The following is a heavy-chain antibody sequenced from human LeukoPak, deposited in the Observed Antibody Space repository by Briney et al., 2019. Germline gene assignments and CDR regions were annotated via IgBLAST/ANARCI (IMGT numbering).Heavy chain of an antibody. CDR2: ISGSGGST. D-gene: IGHD3-3*01. V-gene: IGHV3-23*01. CDR3: AKGDYDFWSGYYHFDY. CDR1: GFTFSSYA. J-gene: IGHJ4*02. Sequence: GSLRLSCAASGFTFSSYAMSWVRQAPGKGLEWVSAISGSGGSTYYADSVKGRFTISRDNSKNTLYLQMNSLRAEDTAVYYCAKGDYDFWSGYYHFDYWGQGTLVTVSS.